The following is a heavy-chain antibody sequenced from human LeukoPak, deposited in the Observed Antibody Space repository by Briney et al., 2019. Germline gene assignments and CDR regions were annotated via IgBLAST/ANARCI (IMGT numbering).Heavy chain of an antibody. J-gene: IGHJ5*02. CDR1: GFTFSSYG. V-gene: IGHV3-30*02. CDR3: ARDRGYYDFWSGYYHHNWFDP. D-gene: IGHD3-3*01. CDR2: IRYDGSNK. Sequence: GGSLRLSCAASGFTFSSYGMHWVRQAPGKGLEWVAFIRYDGSNKYYADSVKGRFTISRDNSKNTLYLQMNSLRAEDTAVYYCARDRGYYDFWSGYYHHNWFDPWGQGTLVTVSS.